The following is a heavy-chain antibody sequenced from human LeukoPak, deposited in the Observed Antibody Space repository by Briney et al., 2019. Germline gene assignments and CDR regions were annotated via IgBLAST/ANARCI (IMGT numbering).Heavy chain of an antibody. CDR2: INPNSGGT. V-gene: IGHV1-2*02. CDR1: GFTFSRYG. D-gene: IGHD2-8*01. Sequence: GGSLRLSCAASGFTFSRYGMHWVRQAPGQGLEWMGWINPNSGGTNYAQKFQGRVTMTRDTSISTAYMELSRLRSDDTAVYYCAREEYCTNGVCYSGLGYWGQGTLVTVSS. J-gene: IGHJ4*02. CDR3: AREEYCTNGVCYSGLGY.